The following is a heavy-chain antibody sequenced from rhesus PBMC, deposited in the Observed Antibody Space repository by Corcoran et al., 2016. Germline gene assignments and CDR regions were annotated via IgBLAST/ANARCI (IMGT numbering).Heavy chain of an antibody. CDR2: ISWSGGST. CDR3: ERDASPYSSWSPDYFDY. CDR1: GFTFDDYA. D-gene: IGHD6-13*01. Sequence: EVQLVESGGGVVQPGGSLRLSCAASGFTFDDYAMYWVRQSPGKGLDWVSGISWSGGSTYYADSVKGQFTISRDNAKNSLYLQMGSLRAEDTALYYCERDASPYSSWSPDYFDYWGQGVLVTVSS. J-gene: IGHJ4*01. V-gene: IGHV3-201*01.